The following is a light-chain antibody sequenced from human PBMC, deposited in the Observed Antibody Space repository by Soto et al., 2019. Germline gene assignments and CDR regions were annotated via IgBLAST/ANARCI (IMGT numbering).Light chain of an antibody. CDR2: DVS. Sequence: QSALTQPASVSGSPGQSITISCTGSSSDVGTYNYVSWYQHHPGKAPKLLIYDVSNRPSGVSSRFSGSKSGNMASLTISGLQAEDEADYYCSSYTISNTVLLGGGTKLTVL. CDR3: SSYTISNTVL. CDR1: SSDVGTYNY. J-gene: IGLJ2*01. V-gene: IGLV2-14*01.